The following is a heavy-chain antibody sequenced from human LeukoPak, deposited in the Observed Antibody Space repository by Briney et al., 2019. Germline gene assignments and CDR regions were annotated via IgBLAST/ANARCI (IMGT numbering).Heavy chain of an antibody. V-gene: IGHV3-11*01. CDR2: ISSSGSTI. D-gene: IGHD3-3*01. CDR1: GFTFSDYY. CDR3: ASYYDFWSGYPYP. J-gene: IGHJ5*02. Sequence: GGSLRLSCAASGFTFSDYYMSWIRPAPGRGLGWVSYISSSGSTIYYADSVKGRFTISGDNAKNSLYLQMNSLRAEDTAVYYCASYYDFWSGYPYPWGQGTLVTVSS.